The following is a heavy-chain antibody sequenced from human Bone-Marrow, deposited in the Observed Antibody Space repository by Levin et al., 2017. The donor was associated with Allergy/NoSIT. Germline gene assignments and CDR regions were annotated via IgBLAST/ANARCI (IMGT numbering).Heavy chain of an antibody. CDR1: GYSFTDYW. CDR2: IYPGDSDS. Sequence: GESLKISCKGSGYSFTDYWIGWVRQMPGKGLEWMGIIYPGDSDSRYSPSFQGQVTMSADTSISTAYLQSSSLKASATAMYYRARSKPPYSKNWKWCDRWGQGTLVTVSS. V-gene: IGHV5-51*01. CDR3: ARSKPPYSKNWKWCDR. D-gene: IGHD1-1*01. J-gene: IGHJ5*02.